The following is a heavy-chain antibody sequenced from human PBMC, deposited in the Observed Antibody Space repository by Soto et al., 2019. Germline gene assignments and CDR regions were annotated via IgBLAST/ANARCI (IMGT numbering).Heavy chain of an antibody. V-gene: IGHV4-59*08. D-gene: IGHD5-12*01. CDR3: ASDSGYDLEYFHH. CDR1: GGSISSYY. J-gene: IGHJ1*01. CDR2: IYYSGST. Sequence: QVQLQESGPGLVKASETLSLTCTVSGGSISSYYWSWIRQPPGKGLEWIGYIYYSGSTLYNPSLMSRVTISVDTSKNQFSLRLRSVTAADTAMYYCASDSGYDLEYFHHWGQGTLVSVSS.